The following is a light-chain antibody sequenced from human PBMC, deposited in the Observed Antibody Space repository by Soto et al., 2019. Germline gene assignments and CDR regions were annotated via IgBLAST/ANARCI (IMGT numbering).Light chain of an antibody. CDR3: SSYTSNNSTYF. CDR2: DVS. J-gene: IGLJ1*01. V-gene: IGLV2-14*03. Sequence: QSALTQPASVSGSPGQSITISCTGTSSDVGGYNYVSWYQHHPGKAPKRMIHDVSNRPSGVSNRFSGSKSGNTASLTISGLQAEDEADYYRSSYTSNNSTYFFGTGT. CDR1: SSDVGGYNY.